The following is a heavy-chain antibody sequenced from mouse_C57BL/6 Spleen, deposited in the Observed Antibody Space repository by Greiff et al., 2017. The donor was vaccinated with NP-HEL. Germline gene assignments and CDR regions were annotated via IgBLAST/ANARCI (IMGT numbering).Heavy chain of an antibody. CDR1: GYTFTSYW. CDR3: ARGYYGSSGVDY. Sequence: QVQLQQPGAELVKPGASVKLSCKASGYTFTSYWMHWVKQRPGQGLEWIGMIHPNSGSTNYNEKFKSKATLTVDKSSSTAYMQLSSLTSEDSAVYYCARGYYGSSGVDYWGQGTTLTVSS. D-gene: IGHD1-1*01. V-gene: IGHV1-64*01. CDR2: IHPNSGST. J-gene: IGHJ2*01.